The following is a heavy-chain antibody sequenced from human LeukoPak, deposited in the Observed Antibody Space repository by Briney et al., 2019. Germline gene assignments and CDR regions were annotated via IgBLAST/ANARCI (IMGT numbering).Heavy chain of an antibody. J-gene: IGHJ5*02. D-gene: IGHD4/OR15-4a*01. CDR1: GFSFSDYY. Sequence: GGSLRLSCSASGFSFSDYYMSWFRLSPEKGLEWIAYITSSGTTTDYGDSVKGRFTISRVNAKNSLYLQMNSLRPEDTAVYYCARDPDYGDPSWGQGTLVTVSS. CDR3: ARDPDYGDPS. CDR2: ITSSGTTT. V-gene: IGHV3-11*01.